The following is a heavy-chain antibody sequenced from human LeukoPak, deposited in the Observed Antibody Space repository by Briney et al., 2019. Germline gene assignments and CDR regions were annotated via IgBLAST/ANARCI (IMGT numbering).Heavy chain of an antibody. V-gene: IGHV4-39*01. Sequence: SETLSLTCTVSGASISSRSYYWGWIRQHPGKGLEWIGSFYYSGSTYYNPSLKSRATISVDTSKNQFSLKLTSVTAADTAVYYCASRDDYGDPFDPWGQGTLVTVSS. CDR1: GASISSRSYY. CDR3: ASRDDYGDPFDP. D-gene: IGHD4-17*01. J-gene: IGHJ5*02. CDR2: FYYSGST.